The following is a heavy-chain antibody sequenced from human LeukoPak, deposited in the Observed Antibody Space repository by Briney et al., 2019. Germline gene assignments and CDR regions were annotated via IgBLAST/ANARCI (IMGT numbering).Heavy chain of an antibody. Sequence: GGSLRLSCGTSGFSFSSCVMHWVRQAPGKGLEWVAFIHSDGSNTYYADSVKGRFTISRDNSKNMVYLQMNSLRPEDTAVYYCSKDTLPPSLGFGEVTSLGYWGQGTLVTVSS. J-gene: IGHJ4*02. CDR3: SKDTLPPSLGFGEVTSLGY. CDR2: IHSDGSNT. V-gene: IGHV3-30*02. CDR1: GFSFSSCV. D-gene: IGHD3-10*01.